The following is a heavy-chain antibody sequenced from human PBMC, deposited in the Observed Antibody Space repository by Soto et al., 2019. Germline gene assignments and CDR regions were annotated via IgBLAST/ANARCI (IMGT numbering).Heavy chain of an antibody. Sequence: QVQLQESGPGLVKPSQTLSLTCTVSGGSISSGDYYWSWIRQPPGKGLEWIGYIYYSGSTYYNPSLKRRVTVPVDTSKNQFSQKLSSVTAADTAVYYCARCHAYGGYDYWCQGPLVTVSS. CDR1: GGSISSGDYY. D-gene: IGHD4-17*01. J-gene: IGHJ4*02. CDR3: ARCHAYGGYDY. CDR2: IYYSGST. V-gene: IGHV4-30-4*01.